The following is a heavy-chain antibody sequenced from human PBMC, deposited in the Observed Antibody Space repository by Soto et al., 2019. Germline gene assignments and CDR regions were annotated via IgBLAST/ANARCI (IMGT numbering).Heavy chain of an antibody. CDR3: ARDLAAGDH. J-gene: IGHJ4*02. Sequence: QVQLVQSGAEVKKPGASVKVSCKASGYTFTNYYIHWVRQAPGQGLEWMGIINPTSVSTNYAQKFQGRVTLTYDTSTTTVYMELSGLRSEDTALLYCARDLAAGDHWGQGTLVTVSS. D-gene: IGHD6-13*01. CDR1: GYTFTNYY. CDR2: INPTSVST. V-gene: IGHV1-46*01.